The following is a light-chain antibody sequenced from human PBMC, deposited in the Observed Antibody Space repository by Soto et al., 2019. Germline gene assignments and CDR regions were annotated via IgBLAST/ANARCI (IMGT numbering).Light chain of an antibody. V-gene: IGKV3-15*01. CDR2: GAS. CDR1: QGVSRK. J-gene: IGKJ4*01. Sequence: DIVMTQSPATLSVAPGERVTFSCRASQGVSRKLAWYQHKPGQAPRLLISGASTGATGIPARFSGSGSGTEFTLTISSLQSEDCAIYYCQQYHPWPITFGGGTQGDIK. CDR3: QQYHPWPIT.